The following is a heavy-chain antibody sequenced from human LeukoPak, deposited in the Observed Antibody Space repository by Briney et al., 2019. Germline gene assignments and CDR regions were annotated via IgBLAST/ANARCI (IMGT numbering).Heavy chain of an antibody. J-gene: IGHJ6*02. D-gene: IGHD6-19*01. Sequence: GASVKVSCKASGGTFSSYAISWVRQAPGQGLEWMGIIKSRGGSTTYAQKFQGRVTMTTDTSTSTVYMDLSSLTYEDTAVYYCARDRESSGFFSYYYGMDVWGQGTTVTVSS. CDR1: GGTFSSYA. CDR2: IKSRGGST. V-gene: IGHV1-46*01. CDR3: ARDRESSGFFSYYYGMDV.